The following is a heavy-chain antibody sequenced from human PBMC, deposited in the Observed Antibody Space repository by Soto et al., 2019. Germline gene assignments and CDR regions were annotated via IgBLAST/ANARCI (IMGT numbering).Heavy chain of an antibody. CDR3: ARDPSDGDYGFDY. CDR1: GFTFSSYS. Sequence: EVQLVESGGGLVKPGGSLRLSCAASGFTFSSYSMNWVRQAPGKGLEWVSSISSSSSYIYYADSVKGRFTISRDNAKNSLYLQMNSLRAEDTAVYYCARDPSDGDYGFDYWGQGTLVTVSS. V-gene: IGHV3-21*01. CDR2: ISSSSSYI. D-gene: IGHD4-17*01. J-gene: IGHJ4*02.